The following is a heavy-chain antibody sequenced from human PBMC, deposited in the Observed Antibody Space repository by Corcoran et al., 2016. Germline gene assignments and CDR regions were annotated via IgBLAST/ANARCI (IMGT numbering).Heavy chain of an antibody. CDR3: AKDFYDYVWGSYRPPGY. CDR2: ISYDGSNK. CDR1: GFTFSSYG. J-gene: IGHJ4*02. D-gene: IGHD3-16*02. V-gene: IGHV3-30*18. Sequence: QVQLVESGGGVVQPGRSLRLSCAASGFTFSSYGMPWVRQAPGKGLEWVAVISYDGSNKYYADSVKGRFTISRDNSKNTLYLQMNSLRAEDTAVYYWAKDFYDYVWGSYRPPGYWGQGTLVTVSS.